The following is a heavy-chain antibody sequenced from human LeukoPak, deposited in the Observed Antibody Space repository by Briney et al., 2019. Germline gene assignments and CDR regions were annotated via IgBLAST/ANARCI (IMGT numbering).Heavy chain of an antibody. D-gene: IGHD6-13*01. CDR1: GFTFSTYW. CDR3: ARIRNSAAAD. CDR2: INTDGDST. Sequence: AGGSLRLSCAASGFTFSTYWMQWVRPAPGKGLVWVSHINTDGDSTRDADSVKGRFTISRDNAKNTLYLQMNSLRAEDTAVYYCARIRNSAAADWGQGTLVTVSS. V-gene: IGHV3-74*01. J-gene: IGHJ4*02.